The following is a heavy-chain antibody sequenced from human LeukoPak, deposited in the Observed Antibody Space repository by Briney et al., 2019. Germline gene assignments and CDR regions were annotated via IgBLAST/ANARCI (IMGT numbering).Heavy chain of an antibody. V-gene: IGHV1-2*02. CDR1: GCTFTGYY. CDR3: AREDISYRSSRTLDY. Sequence: ASVKVSCKASGCTFTGYYMHWVRQAPGQGLEWMGWINPNSGGTNYAQKFQGRVTMTRDTSISTAYMELSRLRSDDTAVYYCAREDISYRSSRTLDYWGQGTLVTVSS. J-gene: IGHJ4*02. CDR2: INPNSGGT. D-gene: IGHD6-13*01.